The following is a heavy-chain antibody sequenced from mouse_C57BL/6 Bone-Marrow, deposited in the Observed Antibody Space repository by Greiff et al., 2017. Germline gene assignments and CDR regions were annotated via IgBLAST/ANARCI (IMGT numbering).Heavy chain of an antibody. D-gene: IGHD2-1*01. CDR3: ARDGNYWYFDV. Sequence: QVQLQQPGAELVRPGSSVKLSCKASGYTFTSYWMHWVKQRPIQGLEWIGNIDPSDSETHYNQKFKDKATLTVDKSSSTAYMQLSSLTSEDSAVYYCARDGNYWYFDVWGTVTTVTVSS. CDR1: GYTFTSYW. J-gene: IGHJ1*03. V-gene: IGHV1-52*01. CDR2: IDPSDSET.